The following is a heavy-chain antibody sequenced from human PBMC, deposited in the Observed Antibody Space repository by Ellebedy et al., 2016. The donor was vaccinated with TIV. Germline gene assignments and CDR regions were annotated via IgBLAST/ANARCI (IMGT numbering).Heavy chain of an antibody. CDR2: IYYSGSA. CDR1: GGSISNSDYY. J-gene: IGHJ3*02. V-gene: IGHV4-39*07. D-gene: IGHD1-14*01. Sequence: MPSETLSLTCTVSGGSISNSDYYWNWMRQPPGKGLEWIGSIYYSGSAYYNPSLKSRVTISVDTSKSQFSLKVTSVTAADTAVYYCAREDNIESETDAFDIWGQGTLLTVSS. CDR3: AREDNIESETDAFDI.